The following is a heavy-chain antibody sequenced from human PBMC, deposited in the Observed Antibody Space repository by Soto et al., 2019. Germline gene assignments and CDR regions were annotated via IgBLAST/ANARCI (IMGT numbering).Heavy chain of an antibody. CDR2: IYYSGST. D-gene: IGHD6-25*01. V-gene: IGHV4-31*03. J-gene: IGHJ6*02. Sequence: PSETLSLTCTVSGGSISSGGYYWSWIRQHPGKGLEWIGYIYYSGSTYYNPSLKSRVTISVDTSKNQFSLKLSSVTAADTAVYYCASRGSGSGGMDVWGQGTTVTVSS. CDR1: GGSISSGGYY. CDR3: ASRGSGSGGMDV.